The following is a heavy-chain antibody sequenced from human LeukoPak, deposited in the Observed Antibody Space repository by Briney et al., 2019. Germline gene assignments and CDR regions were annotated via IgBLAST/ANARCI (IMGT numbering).Heavy chain of an antibody. Sequence: ASVKVSCKASGYTFTGYYMHWVRQAPGQGLEWMGWINPNSGGTNYAQKFQGRVTMTTDTSINTTYMELTRLTSDDTASYYCARERGVRGPRGNWFDPWGQGTQVIVSS. CDR1: GYTFTGYY. V-gene: IGHV1-2*02. D-gene: IGHD3-10*01. J-gene: IGHJ5*02. CDR3: ARERGVRGPRGNWFDP. CDR2: INPNSGGT.